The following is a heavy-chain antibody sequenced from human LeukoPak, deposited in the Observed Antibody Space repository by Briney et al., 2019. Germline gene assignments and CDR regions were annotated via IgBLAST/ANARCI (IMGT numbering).Heavy chain of an antibody. D-gene: IGHD3-10*01. CDR2: IKQDGSEK. CDR3: ARGGNYGSGVYNWFDP. Sequence: GGSLRLSCAASGFTFSSYWMSWVRQAPGKGLEWVANIKQDGSEKYYVDSVKGRFTISRDNAKNSLYLQMNSLRAEDTAVYYCARGGNYGSGVYNWFDPWGQGTLVTVSS. J-gene: IGHJ5*02. CDR1: GFTFSSYW. V-gene: IGHV3-7*01.